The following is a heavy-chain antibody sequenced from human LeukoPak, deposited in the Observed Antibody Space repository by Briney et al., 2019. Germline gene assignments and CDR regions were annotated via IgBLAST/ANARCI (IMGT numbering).Heavy chain of an antibody. Sequence: GGSLRLSCAASGFTFSSYAMSWVRQAPGKGLEWVSAISGSGGSTYYADCVKGRFTISRDNSKNTLYLQMNSLRAEDTAVYYCAKVNSDIVVVPAATSFDYWGQGTLVTVSS. CDR2: ISGSGGST. CDR3: AKVNSDIVVVPAATSFDY. J-gene: IGHJ4*02. CDR1: GFTFSSYA. D-gene: IGHD2-2*01. V-gene: IGHV3-23*01.